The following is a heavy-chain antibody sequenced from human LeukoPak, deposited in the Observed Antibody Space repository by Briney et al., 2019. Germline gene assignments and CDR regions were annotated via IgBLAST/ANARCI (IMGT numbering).Heavy chain of an antibody. D-gene: IGHD6-19*01. Sequence: GASVKVSCKASGYTFTGYYMHWVRQAPGQGLEWMGWVNPNSGGTNYAQKFQGRVTMTRDTSISTAYMELSRLRSDDTAVYYCARAGYSSGWYVSLYWGQGILVTVSS. V-gene: IGHV1-2*02. CDR3: ARAGYSSGWYVSLY. CDR1: GYTFTGYY. CDR2: VNPNSGGT. J-gene: IGHJ4*02.